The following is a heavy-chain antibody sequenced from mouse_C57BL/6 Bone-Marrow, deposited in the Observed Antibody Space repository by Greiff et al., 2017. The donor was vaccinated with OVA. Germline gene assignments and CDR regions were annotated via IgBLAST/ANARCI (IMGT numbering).Heavy chain of an antibody. CDR3: ARGLFYYAMDY. V-gene: IGHV5-12*01. CDR1: GFTFSDYY. CDR2: ISNGGGST. Sequence: DVMLVESGGGLVQPGGSLKLSCAASGFTFSDYYMYWVRQTPEKRLEWVAYISNGGGSTYYPDTVKGRFTISRDNAKNTLYLQMSRLKSEDTAMYYCARGLFYYAMDYWGQGTSVTVSS. J-gene: IGHJ4*01.